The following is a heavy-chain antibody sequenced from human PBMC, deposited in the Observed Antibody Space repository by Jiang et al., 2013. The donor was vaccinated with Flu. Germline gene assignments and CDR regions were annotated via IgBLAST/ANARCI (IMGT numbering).Heavy chain of an antibody. Sequence: GAEVKKPGSSVKVSCKASGGTFSSYAISWVRQAPGQGLEWMGRIIPILGIANYAQKFQGRVTITADKSTSTAYMELSSLRSEDTAVYYCARDSSGYGDPSFPYYYYGMDVWGQGTTVTVSS. J-gene: IGHJ6*02. D-gene: IGHD4-17*01. CDR1: GGTFSSYA. CDR2: IIPILGIA. CDR3: ARDSSGYGDPSFPYYYYGMDV. V-gene: IGHV1-69*04.